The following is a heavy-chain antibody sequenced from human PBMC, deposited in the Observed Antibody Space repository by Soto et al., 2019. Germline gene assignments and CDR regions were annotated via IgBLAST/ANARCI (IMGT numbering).Heavy chain of an antibody. Sequence: QLLQSGECLVQPGGSPTLSCAASGFTFGTTDMSWVRQAPGEGLEWVSTLDGSGGITYYADSVKGRFTISRDNSRNTVYLQMNSLRGDDTSLYYCVKNSGWFNTWGQGALVTVSS. CDR1: GFTFGTTD. J-gene: IGHJ5*02. V-gene: IGHV3-23*01. CDR2: LDGSGGIT. D-gene: IGHD3-10*01. CDR3: VKNSGWFNT.